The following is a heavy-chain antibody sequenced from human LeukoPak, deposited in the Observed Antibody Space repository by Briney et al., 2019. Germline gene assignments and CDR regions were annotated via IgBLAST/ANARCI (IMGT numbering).Heavy chain of an antibody. Sequence: GGSLRLSCAASGFTFSSYDMIWVRQTPGEGLEWVSFISTSGSRIYYADSVKGRFTVSRDNAKDSLNLQMDSLRAEDTAVYYCARNQYTSESFYWGQGTLVTVSS. J-gene: IGHJ4*02. D-gene: IGHD3-10*01. CDR2: ISTSGSRI. CDR3: ARNQYTSESFY. CDR1: GFTFSSYD. V-gene: IGHV3-48*03.